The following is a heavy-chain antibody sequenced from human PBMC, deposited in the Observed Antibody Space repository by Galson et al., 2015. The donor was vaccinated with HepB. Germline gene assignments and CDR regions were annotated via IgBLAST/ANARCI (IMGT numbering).Heavy chain of an antibody. CDR3: AREGPGVEFDY. D-gene: IGHD2-15*01. V-gene: IGHV3-33*01. J-gene: IGHJ4*02. CDR1: GFTFSSYG. Sequence: SLRLSCAASGFTFSSYGMHWVRQAPGKGLEWVAVIWYDGSNKYYADSVKGRFTISRDNSKNTLYLQMNSLRAEDTAVYYCAREGPGVEFDYWGQGTLVTVSS. CDR2: IWYDGSNK.